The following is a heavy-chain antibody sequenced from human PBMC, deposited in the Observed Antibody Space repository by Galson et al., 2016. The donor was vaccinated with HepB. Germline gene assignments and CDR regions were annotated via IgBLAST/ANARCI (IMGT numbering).Heavy chain of an antibody. CDR1: GFTFSSYG. CDR2: MWADGVKK. D-gene: IGHD4-23*01. J-gene: IGHJ4*02. V-gene: IGHV3-33*01. CDR3: ARDRLASGNHLDY. Sequence: SLRLSCAASGFTFSSYGMHWVRQAPGKGLEWVAVMWADGVKKYYADSVKGRFTISRDSSTLYLQMNSLRAEDTAVYYCARDRLASGNHLDYWGQGTLVTVSS.